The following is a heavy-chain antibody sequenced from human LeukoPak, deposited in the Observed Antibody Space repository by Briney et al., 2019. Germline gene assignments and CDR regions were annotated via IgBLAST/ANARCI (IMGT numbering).Heavy chain of an antibody. Sequence: PGGSLRLSCAASGFTFSSYWMHWVRHVPGKGLVWVSRIKNDGSSTSYADSEKGRFTISRDNAKNTLYLQMNSLRAEDTAVYYCARRGGDYFDYWGQGTLVTVSS. CDR1: GFTFSSYW. CDR3: ARRGGDYFDY. J-gene: IGHJ4*02. CDR2: IKNDGSST. D-gene: IGHD4-17*01. V-gene: IGHV3-74*01.